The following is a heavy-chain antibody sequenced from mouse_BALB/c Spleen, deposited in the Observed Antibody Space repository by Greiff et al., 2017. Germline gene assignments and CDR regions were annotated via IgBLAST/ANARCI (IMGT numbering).Heavy chain of an antibody. CDR3: ARRAGYYGNYEYYFDD. Sequence: QVQLQQSGAELAKPGASVKMSCKASGYTFTSYWMHWVKQRPGQGLEWIGYINPSTGYTEYNQKFKDKATLTADKSSSTAYMQLSSLTSEDSADYYCARRAGYYGNYEYYFDDWGQGTTLTVSA. D-gene: IGHD2-1*01. CDR1: GYTFTSYW. J-gene: IGHJ2*01. CDR2: INPSTGYT. V-gene: IGHV1-7*01.